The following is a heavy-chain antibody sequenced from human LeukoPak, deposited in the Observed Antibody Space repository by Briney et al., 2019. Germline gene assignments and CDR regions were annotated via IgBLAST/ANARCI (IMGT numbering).Heavy chain of an antibody. J-gene: IGHJ4*02. CDR2: TYYRSKWYN. Sequence: SQTLSLTCAISGDSVSSNSAAWNWIRQSPSRGLEWLGRTYYRSKWYNDYAVSVKSRITINPDTSKNQFSLQLNSVTPEDTAVYYCARHVAFVVVTATMYYFDYWGQGTLVTVSS. CDR3: ARHVAFVVVTATMYYFDY. D-gene: IGHD2-21*02. CDR1: GDSVSSNSAA. V-gene: IGHV6-1*01.